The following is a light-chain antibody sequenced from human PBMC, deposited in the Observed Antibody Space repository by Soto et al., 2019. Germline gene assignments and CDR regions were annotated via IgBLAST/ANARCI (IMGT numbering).Light chain of an antibody. J-gene: IGKJ4*01. CDR3: QQYGSSPLT. CDR1: QSVSSN. CDR2: GIF. V-gene: IGKV3D-15*02. Sequence: EIVMTQSPATLSVSPVERATLSCMASQSVSSNLAWYQQKPGQAPRLVIYGIFTRATGVPTRISGSGSGTEFTLTISRLEPEDFAVYYCQQYGSSPLTCGGGTKGDIK.